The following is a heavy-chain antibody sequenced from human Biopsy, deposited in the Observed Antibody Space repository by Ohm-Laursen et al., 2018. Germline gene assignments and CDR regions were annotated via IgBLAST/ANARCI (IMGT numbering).Heavy chain of an antibody. CDR3: AKVHRRRDGYSYRDY. V-gene: IGHV3-74*01. J-gene: IGHJ4*02. Sequence: SLRLSCAASGFTFSRYWIHWVRQAPGKGLLTWVSHTNEDGSHTDYADSVKGRFTVSRDNAKNTVYLQMNSLRVEDTAVYYCAKVHRRRDGYSYRDYWGQGTLVSVSS. CDR1: GFTFSRYW. D-gene: IGHD5-24*01. CDR2: TNEDGSHT.